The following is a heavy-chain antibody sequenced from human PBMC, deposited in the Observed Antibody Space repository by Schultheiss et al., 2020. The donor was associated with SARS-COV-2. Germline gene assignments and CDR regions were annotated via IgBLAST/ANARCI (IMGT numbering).Heavy chain of an antibody. J-gene: IGHJ6*02. CDR2: IYYSGST. D-gene: IGHD2-21*02. Sequence: SETLSLTCTVSGGSVSSGSYYWSWIRQHPGKGLEWIGYIYYSGSTNYNPSLKSRVTISVDTSKNQFSLKLSSVTAADTAVYYCARGQYCGGDCYPYYYYGMDVWGQGTTVTVSS. V-gene: IGHV4-61*01. CDR3: ARGQYCGGDCYPYYYYGMDV. CDR1: GGSVSSGSYY.